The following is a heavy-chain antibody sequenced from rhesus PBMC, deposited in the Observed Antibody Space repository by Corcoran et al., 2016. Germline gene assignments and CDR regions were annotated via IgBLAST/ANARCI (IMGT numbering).Heavy chain of an antibody. V-gene: IGHV4-147*01. CDR3: ARDSVQFYFDY. J-gene: IGHJ4*01. CDR2: IYGSSGST. Sequence: QVQLQESGPGLVKPSETLSLTCAVSGYSLSSNYWRWLRRPPGKGLEWIGYIYGSSGSTYYNPSLKSRVTISTDTSKNQFSLKLSSVTAADTAVYYCARDSVQFYFDYWGQGVLVTVSS. CDR1: GYSLSSNY. D-gene: IGHD5-24*01.